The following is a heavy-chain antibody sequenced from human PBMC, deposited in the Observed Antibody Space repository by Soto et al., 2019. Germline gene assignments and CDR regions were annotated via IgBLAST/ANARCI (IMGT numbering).Heavy chain of an antibody. CDR2: IYRTGST. J-gene: IGHJ4*02. CDR1: GGSFTSNNW. V-gene: IGHV4-4*02. Sequence: QVQLQESGPGLVKPSGTLSLTCAVSGGSFTSNNWWTWVRQPPGQGLEWIGEIYRTGSTNYNPPLMGRVTMSLDKSENPCSLRVTSLTAADTAVYYCASRDPGTSVDYWGQGTLVTVSS. D-gene: IGHD1-7*01. CDR3: ASRDPGTSVDY.